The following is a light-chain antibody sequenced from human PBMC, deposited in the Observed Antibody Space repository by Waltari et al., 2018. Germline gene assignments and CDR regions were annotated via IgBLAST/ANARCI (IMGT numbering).Light chain of an antibody. Sequence: QSALTPPRSVSGSPGQSVTISCTGTSSDVGRYNYVSWFQQYPGKAPKLMISAVSERPSGVPDRFAGSKSGNTASLTISGRQAEDEADYYCCSYAGSYTWVFGGGTQLTVL. CDR1: SSDVGRYNY. CDR2: AVS. J-gene: IGLJ3*02. V-gene: IGLV2-11*01. CDR3: CSYAGSYTWV.